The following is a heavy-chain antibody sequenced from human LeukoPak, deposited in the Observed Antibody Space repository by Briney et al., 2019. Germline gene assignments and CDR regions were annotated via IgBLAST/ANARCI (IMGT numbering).Heavy chain of an antibody. V-gene: IGHV3-23*01. CDR2: ISGSGGST. Sequence: GGSLRLSCAASGFTFSGYWMHWVRQAPGKGLEWVSAISGSGGSTYYADSVKGRFTISRDNSKNTLYLQMNSLRAEDTAVYYCAKDKRLAVAVAYYFDYWGQGTLVTVSS. D-gene: IGHD6-19*01. CDR3: AKDKRLAVAVAYYFDY. J-gene: IGHJ4*02. CDR1: GFTFSGYW.